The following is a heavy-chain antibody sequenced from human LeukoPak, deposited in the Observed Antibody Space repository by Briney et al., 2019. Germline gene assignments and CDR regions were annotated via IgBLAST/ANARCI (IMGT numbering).Heavy chain of an antibody. CDR2: IYTCGST. CDR1: GASISSGNYY. V-gene: IGHV4-61*02. CDR3: ARVVDSRGYQHKGFDP. Sequence: SEPLSLTCTVSGASISSGNYYWSWIRQPAGKGLEWIGRIYTCGSTNYNPSLKSRLPISVDTSQNQFSLKVNSVTAADSAVYYCARVVDSRGYQHKGFDPWGQGTLVTVSS. D-gene: IGHD3-22*01. J-gene: IGHJ5*02.